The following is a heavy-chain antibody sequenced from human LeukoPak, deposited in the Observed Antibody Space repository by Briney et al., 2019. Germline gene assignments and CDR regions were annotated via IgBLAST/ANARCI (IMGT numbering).Heavy chain of an antibody. D-gene: IGHD2-8*02. CDR2: IYYRGST. CDR3: ARYCTVGKCLDY. Sequence: SETLSLTCTVSGGSISGYYCGWIRQPPGKGLEWIGYIYYRGSTNSNPSLKSRVTISVDTSKNQFSLKLSSVTAADTAVYYCARYCTVGKCLDYWGQGTLVTVSS. CDR1: GGSISGYY. J-gene: IGHJ4*02. V-gene: IGHV4-59*01.